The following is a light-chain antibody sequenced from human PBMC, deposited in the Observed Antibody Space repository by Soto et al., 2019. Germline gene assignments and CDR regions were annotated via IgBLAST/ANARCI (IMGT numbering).Light chain of an antibody. V-gene: IGLV2-14*01. J-gene: IGLJ2*01. CDR2: DVS. CDR1: SSDIGAYNF. Sequence: QSVLTQPASVSGSPGQSITISCTGTSSDIGAYNFVSWFQHHPGKAPKLVIYDVSDRPSGVSNRFSDSKSGNTASLTISGLQAEDEADYFCSSYRGTSTVVFGGGTKLTVL. CDR3: SSYRGTSTVV.